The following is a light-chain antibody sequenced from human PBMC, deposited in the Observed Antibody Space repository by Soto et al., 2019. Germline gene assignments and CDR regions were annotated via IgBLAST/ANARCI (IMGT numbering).Light chain of an antibody. CDR2: RAS. Sequence: AIQMTQSPSSLSAFVGDRVTITCRASQAIRNDLGWYQQRPGKAPKLLIYRASTIQNGVPSRFSGSGSGTDFTLTISSLQPEDFATYYCLQDYNYPYTFGQGTKLQIK. J-gene: IGKJ2*01. V-gene: IGKV1-6*01. CDR1: QAIRND. CDR3: LQDYNYPYT.